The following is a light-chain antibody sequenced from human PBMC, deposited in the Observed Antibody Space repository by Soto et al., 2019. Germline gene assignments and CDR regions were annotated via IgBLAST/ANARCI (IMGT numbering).Light chain of an antibody. CDR2: GAS. Sequence: EIVLTQSPGTLSLSPGERATLSCRAIQSVSSSFLAWYQQKVGQAPRLLIYGASSRATGIPDRFSGSGSGTDFTLTISSLEPEDFAVYYCQQRSNWPLLTFGGGTKVDIK. V-gene: IGKV3D-20*02. J-gene: IGKJ4*01. CDR3: QQRSNWPLLT. CDR1: QSVSSSF.